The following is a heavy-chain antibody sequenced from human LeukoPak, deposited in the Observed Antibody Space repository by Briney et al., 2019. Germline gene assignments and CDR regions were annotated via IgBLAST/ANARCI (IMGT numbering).Heavy chain of an antibody. Sequence: GGSLRLSCAASGLTFSNYWMEWVRQAPGKGLEWVANIKQDGSEKNYVDSVKGRFIISRDNAKNSLYLQMNTLRADDTAVYYCARDGFGTGSNWGQGTLVTVSS. CDR2: IKQDGSEK. CDR3: ARDGFGTGSN. CDR1: GLTFSNYW. D-gene: IGHD3-16*01. J-gene: IGHJ4*02. V-gene: IGHV3-7*03.